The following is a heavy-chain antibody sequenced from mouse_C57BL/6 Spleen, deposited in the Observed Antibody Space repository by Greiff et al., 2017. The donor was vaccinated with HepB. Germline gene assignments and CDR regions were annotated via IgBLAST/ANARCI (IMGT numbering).Heavy chain of an antibody. CDR3: TREVHYGSSFDY. D-gene: IGHD1-1*01. CDR1: GFTFSDAW. V-gene: IGHV6-6*01. Sequence: EVMLVESGGGLVQPGGSMKLSCAASGFTFSDAWMDWVRQSPEKGLEWVAEIRNKANNHATYYAESVKGRFTISRDDSKSSVYLQMNSLRAEDTGIYYCTREVHYGSSFDYWGQGTTLTVSS. J-gene: IGHJ2*01. CDR2: IRNKANNHAT.